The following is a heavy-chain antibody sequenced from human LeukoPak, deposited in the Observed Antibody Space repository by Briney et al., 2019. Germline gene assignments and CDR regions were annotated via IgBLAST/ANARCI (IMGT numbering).Heavy chain of an antibody. CDR3: ALSIAARPYYFDY. J-gene: IGHJ4*02. CDR2: IWYDGSNK. CDR1: GFTFSSYG. Sequence: PGRSLRLSCAASGFTFSSYGMHWVRQAPGKGLEWVAVIWYDGSNKYYADSVKGRFTISRDNSKNTLYLQMNSLRAEDTAVSYCALSIAARPYYFDYWGQGTLVTVSS. D-gene: IGHD6-6*01. V-gene: IGHV3-33*01.